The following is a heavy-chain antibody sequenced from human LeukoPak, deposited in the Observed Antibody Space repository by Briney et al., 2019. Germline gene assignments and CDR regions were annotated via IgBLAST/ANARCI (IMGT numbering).Heavy chain of an antibody. J-gene: IGHJ4*02. CDR2: IYIDGKT. Sequence: GSLRLSCAASGFTVSTNFMSWVRLAPGKGLECVSVIYIDGKTFYADSVKGRFTISRDNPRNTLYLQMNSLRPEDTAVYYCAREGRYDILTGYYPLNNWGQGARVTVSS. CDR1: GFTVSTNF. V-gene: IGHV3-66*02. CDR3: AREGRYDILTGYYPLNN. D-gene: IGHD3-9*01.